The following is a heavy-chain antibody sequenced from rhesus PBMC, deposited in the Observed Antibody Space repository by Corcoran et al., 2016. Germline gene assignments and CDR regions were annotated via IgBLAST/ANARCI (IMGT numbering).Heavy chain of an antibody. V-gene: IGHV3-153D*01. CDR1: GFTFSDYV. J-gene: IGHJ4*01. CDR2: IRSKAYGGTA. CDR3: TSGNYFDY. Sequence: EVQLVESGGGLVQPGGSLRLACAALGFTFSDYVMDWVRSAPGKGLEWVGFIRSKAYGGTAEYAASVKGRFTISRDDSKNTAYLQMSSLKTEDTAVYYCTSGNYFDYWGQGVLVSVSS. D-gene: IGHD2-21*01.